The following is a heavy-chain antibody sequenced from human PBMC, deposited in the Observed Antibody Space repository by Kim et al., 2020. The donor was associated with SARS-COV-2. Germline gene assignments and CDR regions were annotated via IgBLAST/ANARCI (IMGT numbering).Heavy chain of an antibody. D-gene: IGHD4-4*01. V-gene: IGHV1-3*01. J-gene: IGHJ4*02. Sequence: KYSQQFQGRVTITRDTSAITAYMDLRSLTFEDTAIYYCARDMNPTVYDYWGQGTLVTVSS. CDR3: ARDMNPTVYDY.